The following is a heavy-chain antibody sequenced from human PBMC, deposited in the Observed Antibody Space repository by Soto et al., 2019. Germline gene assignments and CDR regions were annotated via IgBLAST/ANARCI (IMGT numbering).Heavy chain of an antibody. CDR1: GGSISSYY. J-gene: IGHJ4*02. CDR2: IYYSGST. V-gene: IGHV4-59*08. D-gene: IGHD4-17*01. Sequence: QVQLQESGPGLVKPSETLSLTCTVSGGSISSYYWSWIRQPPGKGLEWIGYIYYSGSTNYNPSLKRRVTISVATSKNQFSLKLSSVTAADTAVYYCARRYGDCFDYWGQGTLVTVSS. CDR3: ARRYGDCFDY.